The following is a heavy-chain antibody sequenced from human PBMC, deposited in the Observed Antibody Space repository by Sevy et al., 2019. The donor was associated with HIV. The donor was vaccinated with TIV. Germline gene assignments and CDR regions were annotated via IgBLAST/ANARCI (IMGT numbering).Heavy chain of an antibody. D-gene: IGHD3-3*02. CDR1: GFTFFAYT. CDR2: ISYDINNK. Sequence: GGSLRLSCAASGFTFFAYTMHWVRQAPGKGLEWVALISYDINNKYYADSVKGRFTISRDNSKNTLYLRMNSLRPEDTAVYYCARDLASSGNGLDVWGQGTMVTVSS. V-gene: IGHV3-30-3*01. CDR3: ARDLASSGNGLDV. J-gene: IGHJ6*02.